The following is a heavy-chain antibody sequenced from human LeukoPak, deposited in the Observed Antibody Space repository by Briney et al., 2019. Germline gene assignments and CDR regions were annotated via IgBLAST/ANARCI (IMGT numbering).Heavy chain of an antibody. Sequence: PGGSLRLSCAASGFTFSSYEMNWVRQAPGKGLEWVSYISSSGSTIYYADSVKGRFTISRDNAKNSLYLQMNSLRAEDTAVYYCARAASSWPYHYYYYGMDVWGQGTTVTVSS. CDR2: ISSSGSTI. V-gene: IGHV3-48*03. D-gene: IGHD6-13*01. CDR3: ARAASSWPYHYYYYGMDV. CDR1: GFTFSSYE. J-gene: IGHJ6*02.